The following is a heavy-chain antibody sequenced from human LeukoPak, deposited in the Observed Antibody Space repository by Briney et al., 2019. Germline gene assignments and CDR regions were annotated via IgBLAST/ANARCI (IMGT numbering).Heavy chain of an antibody. CDR1: GGSISSSSYY. J-gene: IGHJ4*02. D-gene: IGHD3-3*01. Sequence: SETLSLTCTVSGGSISSSSYYWGWIRQPPGKGLEWIGSIYYSGSTYYNPSLKSRVTISVDTSKNQFSLKLSSVTAADTAVYYCARIQYDFWSGYSADYWGQGTLVTVSS. V-gene: IGHV4-39*07. CDR3: ARIQYDFWSGYSADY. CDR2: IYYSGST.